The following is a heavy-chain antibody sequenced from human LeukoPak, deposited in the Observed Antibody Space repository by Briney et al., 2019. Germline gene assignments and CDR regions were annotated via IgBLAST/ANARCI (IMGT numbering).Heavy chain of an antibody. CDR1: GDSIRSYY. Sequence: PSETLSLTCTVSGDSIRSYYWSWIRQPPGKGLEWIGYIYYSGSTNYNPSLKSRVTISVDTSKNQFSLKLSSVTAADTAVYYCARLSRTVGRDAFDIWGQGTMVTVSS. V-gene: IGHV4-59*01. J-gene: IGHJ3*02. CDR2: IYYSGST. CDR3: ARLSRTVGRDAFDI. D-gene: IGHD4-17*01.